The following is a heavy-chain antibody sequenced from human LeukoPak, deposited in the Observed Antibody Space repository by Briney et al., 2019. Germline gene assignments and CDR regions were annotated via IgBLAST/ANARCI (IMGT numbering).Heavy chain of an antibody. D-gene: IGHD3-10*01. Sequence: GGSLTLSCAASGFTFSSYAMSWVRQAPGKGLEWVSAISGSGDYTYYADSVKGRFTISRDNSKNRLYLQMNSLRAEDTAVYYCAKRPRGNYLDPFDYWGQRNLFTVSS. CDR2: ISGSGDYT. CDR3: AKRPRGNYLDPFDY. CDR1: GFTFSSYA. J-gene: IGHJ4*02. V-gene: IGHV3-23*01.